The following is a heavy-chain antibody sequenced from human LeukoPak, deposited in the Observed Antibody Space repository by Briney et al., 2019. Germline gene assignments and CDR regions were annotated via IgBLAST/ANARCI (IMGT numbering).Heavy chain of an antibody. D-gene: IGHD3-22*01. CDR2: INHSGST. CDR3: ARLEYSSGWYVC. J-gene: IGHJ5*01. CDR1: GGSFSGYY. Sequence: PSETLSLTCAVYGGSFSGYYWSWIRQPPGKGLEWIGEINHSGSTNYNPSLKSRVTISVDTSKNQFSLKLSSVTAADTAVYFCARLEYSSGWYVCWGQGTLVTVSS. V-gene: IGHV4-34*01.